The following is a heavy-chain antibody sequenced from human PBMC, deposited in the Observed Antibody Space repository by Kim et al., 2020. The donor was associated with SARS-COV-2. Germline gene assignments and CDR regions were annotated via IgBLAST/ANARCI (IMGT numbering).Heavy chain of an antibody. CDR3: AKAAREGDYYYYGMDV. CDR1: GFTFDDYT. Sequence: GGSLRLSCAASGFTFDDYTMHWVRQAPGKGLEWVSLISWDGGSTYYADSVKGRFTISRDNSKNSLYLQMNSLRTEDTALYYCAKAAREGDYYYYGMDVWGQGTTVTVSS. J-gene: IGHJ6*02. CDR2: ISWDGGST. V-gene: IGHV3-43*01. D-gene: IGHD1-26*01.